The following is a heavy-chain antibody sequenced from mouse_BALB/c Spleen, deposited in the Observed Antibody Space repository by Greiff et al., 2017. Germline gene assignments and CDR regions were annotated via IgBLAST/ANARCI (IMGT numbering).Heavy chain of an antibody. D-gene: IGHD2-2*01. J-gene: IGHJ4*01. CDR3: SRNYYGYDVGKNYAMDY. V-gene: IGHV14-1*02. CDR1: GFNIKDYY. CDR2: IDPENGNT. Sequence: EVQLQQSGAELVRPGALVKLSCKASGFNIKDYYMHWVKQRPEQGLEWIGWIDPENGNTIYDPKFQGKASITADTSSNTAYLQLSSLTSEDTAVYYCSRNYYGYDVGKNYAMDYWGQGTSVTVSS.